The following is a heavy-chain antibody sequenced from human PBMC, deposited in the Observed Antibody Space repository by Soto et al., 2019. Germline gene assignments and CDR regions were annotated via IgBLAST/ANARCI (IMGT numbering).Heavy chain of an antibody. Sequence: QVQLIQFGAEVKKPGASVKVSCRASGYTFTKFHIHWVRQAPGQGLEWMGMIDPSGGVTRDAQRFQGRITMTSDTSTSSVYRELRGLTSEDTAVYYCARDVIGYDNYETIGYYFDHWGPGTLVTVSS. CDR2: IDPSGGVT. D-gene: IGHD3-22*01. V-gene: IGHV1-46*01. CDR3: ARDVIGYDNYETIGYYFDH. CDR1: GYTFTKFH. J-gene: IGHJ4*02.